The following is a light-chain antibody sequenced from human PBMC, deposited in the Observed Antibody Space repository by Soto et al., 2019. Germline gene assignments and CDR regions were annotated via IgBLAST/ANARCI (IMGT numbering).Light chain of an antibody. CDR2: GAS. Sequence: EIVLTQSPGTLSFSPGDRATLSCRASQSVSSSYLAWYQQKPGQAPGLLIYGASSRATGIPDRFSGSGSGTDFTLTISRLEPEDFAVYYCQQYGSSPRTFGQGTKVDIK. V-gene: IGKV3-20*01. J-gene: IGKJ1*01. CDR1: QSVSSSY. CDR3: QQYGSSPRT.